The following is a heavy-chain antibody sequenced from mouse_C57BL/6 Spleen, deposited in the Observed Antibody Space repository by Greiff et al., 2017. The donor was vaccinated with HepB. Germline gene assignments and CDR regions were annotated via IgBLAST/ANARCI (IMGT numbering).Heavy chain of an antibody. Sequence: QVQLQQSGAELVRPGASVTLSCKASGYTFTDYEMHWVKQTPVHGLEWIGAIDPETGGTAYNQKFKGKAILTADKSSSTAYMELRSLTSEDSAVYYCTRNDDYDGNYWGQGTSVTVSS. J-gene: IGHJ4*01. CDR1: GYTFTDYE. D-gene: IGHD2-4*01. CDR2: IDPETGGT. V-gene: IGHV1-15*01. CDR3: TRNDDYDGNY.